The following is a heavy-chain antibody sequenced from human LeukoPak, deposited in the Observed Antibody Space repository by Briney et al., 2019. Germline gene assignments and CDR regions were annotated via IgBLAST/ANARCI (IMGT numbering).Heavy chain of an antibody. V-gene: IGHV4-59*01. CDR3: ARDRERAFDI. CDR1: GGSISGYY. Sequence: PSETLSLTCTVSGGSISGYYWSWIRQPPGKGLEWIGYISYSGSTNYNPSLKSRVTISVDTSKNQFSLKLSCVTAADTAVYYCARDRERAFDIWGQGTLVTVSS. CDR2: ISYSGST. J-gene: IGHJ3*02. D-gene: IGHD1-26*01.